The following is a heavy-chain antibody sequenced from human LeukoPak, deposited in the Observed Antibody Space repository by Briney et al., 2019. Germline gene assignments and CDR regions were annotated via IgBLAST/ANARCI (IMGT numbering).Heavy chain of an antibody. J-gene: IGHJ5*02. Sequence: SETLSLTCTVSGGSLSSGGYYWSWIRQHPGKGLEWIGYIYYSGSTYYNPSLKSRVTISVDTSKNQFSLKLSSVTAADTAVYYCARDIAARSPYNWFDPWGQGTLVTVSS. CDR3: ARDIAARSPYNWFDP. D-gene: IGHD6-6*01. V-gene: IGHV4-31*03. CDR2: IYYSGST. CDR1: GGSLSSGGYY.